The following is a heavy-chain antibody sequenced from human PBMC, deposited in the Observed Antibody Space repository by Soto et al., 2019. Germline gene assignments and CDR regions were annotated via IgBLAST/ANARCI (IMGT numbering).Heavy chain of an antibody. CDR2: ISGSGGTT. Sequence: EVQLLESGGGLVQPGGSLRLPCAASGFTFSSYAMSWVRQAPGKGLEWVSAISGSGGTTYYADSVKGRFTFSRDNSKNTLYLQMNSLRAEDTAVYYCAKTANGWFSAFDIWGQGTRVTVSS. J-gene: IGHJ3*02. D-gene: IGHD6-19*01. CDR1: GFTFSSYA. CDR3: AKTANGWFSAFDI. V-gene: IGHV3-23*01.